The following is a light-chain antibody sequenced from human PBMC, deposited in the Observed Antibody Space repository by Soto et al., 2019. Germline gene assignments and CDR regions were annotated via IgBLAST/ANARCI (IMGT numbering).Light chain of an antibody. V-gene: IGKV3-15*01. J-gene: IGKJ1*01. CDR2: GAS. CDR1: QRVSSN. CDR3: QQYNNWRQT. Sequence: IVMTQSPATLSVSPGERATLSCRASQRVSSNVAWYQHKPGQAPRLLLYGASARATGVPARFSGSGSGTQFTLTISSLQSEDFAVYYCQQYNNWRQTFGQGTKVDIK.